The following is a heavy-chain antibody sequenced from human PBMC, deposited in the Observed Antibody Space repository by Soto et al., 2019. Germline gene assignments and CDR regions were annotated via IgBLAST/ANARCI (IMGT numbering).Heavy chain of an antibody. CDR1: GGTIVSPDW. V-gene: IGHV4-4*01. CDR2: IFQSGST. J-gene: IGHJ5*02. CDR3: ARGRGRYSSGWSWFDP. Sequence: AETLSLTCGVSGGTIVSPDWLTLFRDPGGKVLEWIGEIFQSGSTNYTPSLESRVTISVDKSKNQFSLTLTSVTAADTAVYFCARGRGRYSSGWSWFDPWGQGILVTVSS. D-gene: IGHD6-19*01.